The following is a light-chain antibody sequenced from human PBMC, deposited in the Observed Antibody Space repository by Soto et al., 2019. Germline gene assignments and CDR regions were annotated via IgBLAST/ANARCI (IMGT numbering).Light chain of an antibody. V-gene: IGLV4-69*02. CDR1: SDHSNYA. J-gene: IGLJ2*01. CDR3: QTWGTGIRVL. CDR2: VNSDGTH. Sequence: QLVLTQSPSDSASLGASVKLTCTLSSDHSNYAIAWHQQQPEKGPRYLMRVNSDGTHTKGDGIPDRFSGSSSGAERFLIISSLQSEDEADYYCQTWGTGIRVLFGGGTKLTVL.